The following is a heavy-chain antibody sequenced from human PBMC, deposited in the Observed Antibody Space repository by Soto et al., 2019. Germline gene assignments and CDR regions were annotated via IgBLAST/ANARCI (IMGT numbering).Heavy chain of an antibody. J-gene: IGHJ6*02. CDR3: ARDLMSIAARPDPVYYYYGMDV. Sequence: GGSLRLSCAASGFTFSSYDMHWVRQATGKGLEWVSAIGTAGDTYYPGSVKDRFTISRENAKNSLYLQMNSLRAEDTAVYYCARDLMSIAARPDPVYYYYGMDVWGQGTTVTVSS. CDR1: GFTFSSYD. CDR2: IGTAGDT. D-gene: IGHD6-6*01. V-gene: IGHV3-13*01.